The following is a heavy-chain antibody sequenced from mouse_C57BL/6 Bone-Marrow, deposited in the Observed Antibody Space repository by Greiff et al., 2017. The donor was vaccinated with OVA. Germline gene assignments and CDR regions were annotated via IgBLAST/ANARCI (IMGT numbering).Heavy chain of an antibody. Sequence: EVQRVESGGGLVQPGGSLKLSCAASGFTFSDYYMYWVRQTPEKRLEWVAYISNGGGSTYYPDTVKGRFTISRDNAKNTLYLQMSRLKSEDTAMYYCARHDYYGSSYLDYWGQGTTLTVSS. CDR1: GFTFSDYY. CDR2: ISNGGGST. J-gene: IGHJ2*01. CDR3: ARHDYYGSSYLDY. D-gene: IGHD1-1*01. V-gene: IGHV5-12*01.